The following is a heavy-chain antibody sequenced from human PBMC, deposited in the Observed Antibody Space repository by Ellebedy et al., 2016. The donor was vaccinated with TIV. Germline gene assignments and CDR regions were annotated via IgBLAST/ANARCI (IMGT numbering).Heavy chain of an antibody. Sequence: PGGSLRLSCAASGLTFSSHAMSWVRQAPGQGLEWVSSIPESGGNTYYAASVKGRFTISIDNSKDTLYLQMNSLRAEDTAISYCSRDPVGVGPAFDVWGQGTMVTVSS. CDR3: SRDPVGVGPAFDV. CDR2: IPESGGNT. D-gene: IGHD4-23*01. J-gene: IGHJ3*01. CDR1: GLTFSSHA. V-gene: IGHV3-23*01.